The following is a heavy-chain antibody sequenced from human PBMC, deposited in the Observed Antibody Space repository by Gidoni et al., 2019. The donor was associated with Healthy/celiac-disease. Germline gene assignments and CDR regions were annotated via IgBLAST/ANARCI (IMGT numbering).Heavy chain of an antibody. V-gene: IGHV3-43*01. J-gene: IGHJ4*02. CDR3: AKVAGIAAAGTAYYFDY. Sequence: EVQLVESGGVVVQPGGSLRLPCAASGFTFDDYTMHWVRQAPGKGLEWVSLISWDGGSTYYADSVKGRFTISRDNSKNSLYLQMNSLRTEDTALYYCAKVAGIAAAGTAYYFDYWGQGTLVTVSS. CDR2: ISWDGGST. D-gene: IGHD6-13*01. CDR1: GFTFDDYT.